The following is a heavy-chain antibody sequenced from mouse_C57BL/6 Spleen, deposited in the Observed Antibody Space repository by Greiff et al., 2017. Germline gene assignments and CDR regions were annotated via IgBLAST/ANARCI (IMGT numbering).Heavy chain of an antibody. J-gene: IGHJ4*01. CDR2: IDPSDSET. V-gene: IGHV1-52*01. CDR1: GYTFTSYW. Sequence: VQLQQSGAELVRPGSSVKLSCKASGYTFTSYWMHWVKQRPIQGLEWIGNIDPSDSETHYNQKFKDKATLTVDKSSSTAYMQLSSLTSEDSAVYYCARSEDGYYVPMDYWGQGTSVTVSS. CDR3: ARSEDGYYVPMDY. D-gene: IGHD2-3*01.